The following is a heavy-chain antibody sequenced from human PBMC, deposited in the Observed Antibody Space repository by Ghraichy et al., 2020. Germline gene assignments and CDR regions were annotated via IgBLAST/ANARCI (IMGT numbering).Heavy chain of an antibody. J-gene: IGHJ3*02. Sequence: SQTLSLTCTVSGGSISSSSYYWGWIRQPPGKGLEWIGSIYYSGSTYYNPSLKSRVTISVDTSKNQFSLKLSSVTAADTAVYYCARQRGSPHRSEQWLVWEDDAFDIWGQGTMVTVSS. CDR1: GGSISSSSYY. V-gene: IGHV4-39*01. CDR3: ARQRGSPHRSEQWLVWEDDAFDI. CDR2: IYYSGST. D-gene: IGHD6-19*01.